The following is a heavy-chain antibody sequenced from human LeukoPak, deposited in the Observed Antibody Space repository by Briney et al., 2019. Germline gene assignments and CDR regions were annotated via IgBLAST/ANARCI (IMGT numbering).Heavy chain of an antibody. Sequence: SETLSLTCTVSGGSISSSSYYWGWIRQPPGKGLEWIGSIYYSGSTYYNPSLKSRVTISVDTSKNQFSLKLSSVTAADTAVYYCARHSTRIAVALLVDWFDPWGLGTLVTVSS. J-gene: IGHJ5*02. D-gene: IGHD6-19*01. CDR3: ARHSTRIAVALLVDWFDP. V-gene: IGHV4-39*01. CDR1: GGSISSSSYY. CDR2: IYYSGST.